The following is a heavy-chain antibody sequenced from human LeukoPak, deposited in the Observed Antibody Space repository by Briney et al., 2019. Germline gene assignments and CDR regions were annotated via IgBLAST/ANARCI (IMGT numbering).Heavy chain of an antibody. V-gene: IGHV1-69*13. J-gene: IGHJ6*02. CDR3: AREYDIPYGASDCYYYGMDV. CDR2: IIPIFGTA. D-gene: IGHD3-9*01. Sequence: ASVKVSCKASGGTFSSYAISWVRQAPGQGLEWMGGIIPIFGTANYAQKFQGRVTITADESTSTAYMELSSLRSEDTAVYYCAREYDIPYGASDCYYYGMDVWGQGTTVTVSS. CDR1: GGTFSSYA.